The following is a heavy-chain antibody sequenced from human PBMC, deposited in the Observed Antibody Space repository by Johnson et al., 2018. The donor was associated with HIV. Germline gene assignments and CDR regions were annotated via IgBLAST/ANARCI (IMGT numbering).Heavy chain of an antibody. V-gene: IGHV3-74*02. CDR3: ARLDEIAAAGTGDAFDI. CDR2: INSDGSST. J-gene: IGHJ3*02. Sequence: VQLVESGGGLVQSGGSLGLSCAASGFTFSSYWMHWVRQAPGKGLVWVSRINSDGSSTSYADSVKGRFTISRDKSKNTVYLQMNSLRVEDTAVYYCARLDEIAAAGTGDAFDIWGQGTMVTVSS. D-gene: IGHD6-13*01. CDR1: GFTFSSYW.